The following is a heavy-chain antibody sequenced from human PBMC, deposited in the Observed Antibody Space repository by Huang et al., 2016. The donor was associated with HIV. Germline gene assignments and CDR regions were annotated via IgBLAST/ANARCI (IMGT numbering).Heavy chain of an antibody. J-gene: IGHJ6*03. Sequence: VSRINSDGSDTSHADSVKGRFTISRDNAQNTVHLHMNSLRAEDTAVYFCAKNPSITAVDSDYYYYYMDVWGKGTTVTVS. D-gene: IGHD6-13*01. CDR2: INSDGSDT. CDR3: AKNPSITAVDSDYYYYYMDV. V-gene: IGHV3-74*01.